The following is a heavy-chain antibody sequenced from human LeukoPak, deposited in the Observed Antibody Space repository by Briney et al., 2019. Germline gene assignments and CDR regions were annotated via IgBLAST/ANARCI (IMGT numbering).Heavy chain of an antibody. J-gene: IGHJ4*02. V-gene: IGHV5-51*01. CDR3: ARQFTMVRESDY. D-gene: IGHD3-10*01. Sequence: WIRQPPGKGLEWMGIIYPGDSDTRYSPSFQGQVTISADKSISTAYLQWSSLKASDTAMYYCARQFTMVRESDYWGQGTLVTVSS. CDR2: IYPGDSDT.